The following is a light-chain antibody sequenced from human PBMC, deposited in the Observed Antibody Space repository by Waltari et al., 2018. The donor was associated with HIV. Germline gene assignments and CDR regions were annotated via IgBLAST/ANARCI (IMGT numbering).Light chain of an antibody. CDR3: SSYTSSSTYVV. J-gene: IGLJ2*01. V-gene: IGLV2-14*01. CDR1: SSDVGGYNY. CDR2: DVS. Sequence: QSALTQPASVSGSPGQSIPISCTGTSSDVGGYNYVSWYQQHPGKAPKLMIYDVSKRPSGVSNRFSGSKSGNTASLTISGLQAEDEADYYCSSYTSSSTYVVFGGGTKLTVL.